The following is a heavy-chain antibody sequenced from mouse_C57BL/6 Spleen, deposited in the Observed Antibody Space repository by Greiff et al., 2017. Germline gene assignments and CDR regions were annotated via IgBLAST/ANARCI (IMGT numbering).Heavy chain of an antibody. D-gene: IGHD2-12*01. CDR2: ISSGSSTI. CDR3: ARELRHYYAMDY. CDR1: GFTFSDYG. V-gene: IGHV5-17*01. Sequence: DVHLVESGGGLVKPGGSLKLSCAASGFTFSDYGMHWVRQAPEKGLEWVAYISSGSSTIYYADTVKGRFTNSRDNAKNTLFLQMTSLRSEDTAMYYCARELRHYYAMDYWGQGTSVTVSS. J-gene: IGHJ4*01.